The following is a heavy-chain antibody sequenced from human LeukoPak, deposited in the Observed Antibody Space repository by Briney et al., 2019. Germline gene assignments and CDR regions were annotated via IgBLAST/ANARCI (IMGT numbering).Heavy chain of an antibody. D-gene: IGHD3-10*01. V-gene: IGHV1-18*01. CDR1: GYTFTSYG. CDR3: KTSVRWSTIDDFDY. J-gene: IGHJ4*02. Sequence: ASVKVSCKASGYTFTSYGISWVRQAPGQGLEWRGWISAYNGSTNYAQKLQGRVTMTTDTSTSTAYMELRSLRSDDTAVYYCKTSVRWSTIDDFDYWGQGTLVTVSS. CDR2: ISAYNGST.